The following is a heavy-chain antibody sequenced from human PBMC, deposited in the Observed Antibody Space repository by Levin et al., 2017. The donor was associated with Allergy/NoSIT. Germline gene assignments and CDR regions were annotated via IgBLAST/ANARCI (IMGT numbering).Heavy chain of an antibody. CDR3: ASAGLRAAADNY. Sequence: LSLTCAASGFSFSSYSLTWGRQAPGRGLEWVSSISSDSTYIYYRDSGKGRVTISRDNAKNSVYLQMNSLTAEDPVVYYCASAGLRAAADNYWRQGTLVTVSS. D-gene: IGHD6-13*01. CDR1: GFSFSSYS. J-gene: IGHJ4*02. V-gene: IGHV3-21*04. CDR2: ISSDSTYI.